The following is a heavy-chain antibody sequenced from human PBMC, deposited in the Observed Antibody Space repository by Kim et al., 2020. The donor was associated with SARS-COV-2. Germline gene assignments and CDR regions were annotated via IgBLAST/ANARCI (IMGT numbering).Heavy chain of an antibody. J-gene: IGHJ6*02. D-gene: IGHD6-6*01. CDR3: ARGIAAPPYYYYGMDV. Sequence: SGKGRFTISRDNAKNSRYLQMNSLRAEDTAVYYCARGIAAPPYYYYGMDVWGQGTTVTVSS. V-gene: IGHV3-21*01.